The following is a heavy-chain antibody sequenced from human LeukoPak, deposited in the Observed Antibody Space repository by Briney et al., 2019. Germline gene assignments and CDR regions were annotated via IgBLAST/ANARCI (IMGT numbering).Heavy chain of an antibody. CDR2: ISSSGSTI. CDR3: ARDLLLWFGELFSDYYYYGMDV. J-gene: IGHJ6*02. V-gene: IGHV3-48*03. CDR1: GFTFSSYE. Sequence: PGGSLRLSCAASGFTFSSYEMNWVRQAPGKGLEWVSYISSSGSTIYYADSVKGRFTISRDNAKTSLYLQMNSLRAEDTAVYYCARDLLLWFGELFSDYYYYGMDVWGQGTTVTVSS. D-gene: IGHD3-10*01.